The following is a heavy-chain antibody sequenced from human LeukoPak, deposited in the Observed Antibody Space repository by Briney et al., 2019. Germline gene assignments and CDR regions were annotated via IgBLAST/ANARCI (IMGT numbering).Heavy chain of an antibody. CDR1: GFTFSTYG. CDR2: ISGSGGST. D-gene: IGHD3-22*01. Sequence: GGSLRLSCAASGFTFSTYGMHWVRQAPGKGLEWVSAISGSGGSTYYADSVKGRFTISRDNSKNTLYLQMNSLRAEDTAVYYCAKGGEVYYDSSGYSDYWGQGTLVTVSS. V-gene: IGHV3-23*01. J-gene: IGHJ4*02. CDR3: AKGGEVYYDSSGYSDY.